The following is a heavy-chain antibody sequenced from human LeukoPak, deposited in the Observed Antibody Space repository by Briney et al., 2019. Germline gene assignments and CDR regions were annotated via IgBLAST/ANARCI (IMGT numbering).Heavy chain of an antibody. J-gene: IGHJ4*02. CDR1: GFTFSSYA. D-gene: IGHD2-15*01. Sequence: GGSLRLSCAASGFTFSSYAMHWVRQAPGKGLEWVAVISYDGSNKYYADSVKGRFTISRDNSKNTLYLQMNSLRAEDTAVYYCARDPLLGYCSGGSCYSEGNYFDYWGQGTLVTVSS. CDR3: ARDPLLGYCSGGSCYSEGNYFDY. CDR2: ISYDGSNK. V-gene: IGHV3-30*04.